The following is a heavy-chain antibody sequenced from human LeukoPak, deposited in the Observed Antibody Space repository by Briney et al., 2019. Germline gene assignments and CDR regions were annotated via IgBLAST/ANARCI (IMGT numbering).Heavy chain of an antibody. CDR3: ARSSQEWLQSVIWFDP. Sequence: ASVKVSCKASGGTFSSYAISWVRQAPGQWLEWMGGIIPIFGTANYAQKFQGRVTITADESTSTAYMELSSLRSEDTAVYYCARSSQEWLQSVIWFDPWGQGTLVTVSS. J-gene: IGHJ5*02. CDR2: IIPIFGTA. V-gene: IGHV1-69*01. CDR1: GGTFSSYA. D-gene: IGHD3-3*01.